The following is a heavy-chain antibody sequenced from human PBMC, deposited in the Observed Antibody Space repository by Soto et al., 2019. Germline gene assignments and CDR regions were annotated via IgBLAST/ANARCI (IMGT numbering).Heavy chain of an antibody. J-gene: IGHJ3*02. V-gene: IGHV3-11*01. CDR1: EFTFSDYY. CDR3: VRRYSGGRAFDI. CDR2: ISSSGNTI. D-gene: IGHD5-12*01. Sequence: QVQLVESGGGLVRPGESLRLSCAASEFTFSDYYMSWIRQAPGKGLEWVSYISSSGNTIYYADSVKGRFTISRDNAKNSLYLQMNSLRAEDTAVYYCVRRYSGGRAFDICGQGTMVTVSS.